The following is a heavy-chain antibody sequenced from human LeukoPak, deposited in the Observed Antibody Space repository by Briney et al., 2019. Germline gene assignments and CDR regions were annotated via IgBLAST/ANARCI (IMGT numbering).Heavy chain of an antibody. CDR3: ARYSLLSWELHDAFDI. D-gene: IGHD1-26*01. CDR1: GYTFTSYG. J-gene: IGHJ3*02. Sequence: ASVKVSCKASGYTFTSYGISWVRQAPGQGLEWMGWINAYNGNTNYAQKLQGRVTMTRDTSTSTAYMELRSLRSDDTAVYYCARYSLLSWELHDAFDIWGQGTKVTVSS. V-gene: IGHV1-18*01. CDR2: INAYNGNT.